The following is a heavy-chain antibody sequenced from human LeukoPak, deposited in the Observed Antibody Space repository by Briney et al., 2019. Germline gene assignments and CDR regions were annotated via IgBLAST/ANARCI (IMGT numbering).Heavy chain of an antibody. D-gene: IGHD1-1*01. Sequence: GGSLRLSCTASGFTFSNYWMTWVRQAPGKGLEWVANIKQGGSEKYYVDSVKGRFTISRDNAKNSLYLQVNSLRAEDTAVYYCVSGTGAHGYWGQGTLVTVSS. J-gene: IGHJ4*02. CDR1: GFTFSNYW. CDR2: IKQGGSEK. V-gene: IGHV3-7*03. CDR3: VSGTGAHGY.